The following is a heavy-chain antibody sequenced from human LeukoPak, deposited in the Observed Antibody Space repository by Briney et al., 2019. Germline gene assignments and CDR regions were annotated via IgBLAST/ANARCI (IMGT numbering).Heavy chain of an antibody. CDR1: GFTFSSYV. CDR2: ISYDGSNE. J-gene: IGHJ4*02. CDR3: AKRIQSAMATGY. D-gene: IGHD5-18*01. V-gene: IGHV3-30*04. Sequence: GGSLRLSCAASGFTFSSYVMHWVRQAPGKGLEWVAIISYDGSNEYYADSVKGRFTISRDKSKNTLYLQMNSLRAADTAVYYCAKRIQSAMATGYWGQGTLVTVSS.